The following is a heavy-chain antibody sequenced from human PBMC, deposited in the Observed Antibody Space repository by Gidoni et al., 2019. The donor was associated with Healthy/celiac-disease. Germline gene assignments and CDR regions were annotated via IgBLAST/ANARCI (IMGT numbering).Heavy chain of an antibody. J-gene: IGHJ3*02. V-gene: IGHV3-23*01. CDR2: ISGSGGST. Sequence: EWGSAISGSGGSTYYADSVKGRFTISRDNSTNTLYLQMNSLRAEDTAVYYCAKDLRGITMIVVVVDAFDIWGQVTMITVSS. D-gene: IGHD3-22*01. CDR3: AKDLRGITMIVVVVDAFDI.